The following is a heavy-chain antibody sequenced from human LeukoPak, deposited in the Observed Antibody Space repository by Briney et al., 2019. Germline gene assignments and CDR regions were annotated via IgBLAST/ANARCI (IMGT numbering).Heavy chain of an antibody. J-gene: IGHJ4*02. D-gene: IGHD1-26*01. Sequence: GASVKVSCKVSGYTLTELSMHWVRQAPGKGLEWMGGCDPEDGETIYAQKFQGRVTMTEDTSTDTAYMELSSLRSDDTAVYYCATGKGRRLYIVGATNVLLNWGQGTLVTVSS. V-gene: IGHV1-24*01. CDR2: CDPEDGET. CDR3: ATGKGRRLYIVGATNVLLN. CDR1: GYTLTELS.